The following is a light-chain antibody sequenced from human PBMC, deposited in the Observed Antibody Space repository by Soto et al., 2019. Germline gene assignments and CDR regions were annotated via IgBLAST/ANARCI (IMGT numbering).Light chain of an antibody. CDR3: QSYDSSNRWV. CDR1: SGSIASHY. Sequence: NFMLTQPHSVSESPGKTVTISCTRSSGSIASHYVQWYQQRPGSSPTTVIYEDNQRPSGVPDRFSGSIDSSSNSASLTISGLKTEDEADYYCQSYDSSNRWVFGGGTQLTVL. CDR2: EDN. J-gene: IGLJ3*02. V-gene: IGLV6-57*01.